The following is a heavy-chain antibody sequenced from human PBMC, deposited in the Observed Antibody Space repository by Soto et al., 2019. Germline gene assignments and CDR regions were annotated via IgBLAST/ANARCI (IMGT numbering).Heavy chain of an antibody. CDR2: IYHSGST. CDR3: ARILPEGCWFVH. Sequence: PSETLSLTCAVSGGSISSGGYSWSWIRQPPGKGLEWIGYIYHSGSTYYNPSLKSRVTISVDRSKNQFSLKLSSVTAADTAGYYFARILPEGCWFVHWGQGTLVAVSS. CDR1: GGSISSGGYS. V-gene: IGHV4-30-2*01. J-gene: IGHJ5*02.